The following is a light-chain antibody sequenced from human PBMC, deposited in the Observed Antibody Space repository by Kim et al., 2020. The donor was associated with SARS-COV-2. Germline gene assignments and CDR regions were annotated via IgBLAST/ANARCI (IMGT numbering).Light chain of an antibody. CDR1: SSNIGAGYE. CDR2: GNS. J-gene: IGLJ2*01. Sequence: QRVPISCTGGSSNIGAGYEVHWYQQLPGTAPKLLIYGNSHRPSGVPDRFSGSKSVTSASLASTGLQAEDEADYCCQAYDSSLGGSVFGGGTQLTVL. V-gene: IGLV1-40*01. CDR3: QAYDSSLGGSV.